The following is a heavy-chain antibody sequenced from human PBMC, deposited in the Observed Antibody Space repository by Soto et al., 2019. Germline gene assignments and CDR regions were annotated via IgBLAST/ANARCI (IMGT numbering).Heavy chain of an antibody. V-gene: IGHV4-59*08. CDR1: GGSISSYY. CDR2: IYYSGST. Sequence: SETLSLTCTVSGGSISSYYWSWIRQPPGKGLEWIGYIYYSGSTNYNPSLKSRVTISVDTSKNQFSLKLSSVTAADTAVYYCARQYNWHDSEGWFAPWGQGTLVTVSS. CDR3: ARQYNWHDSEGWFAP. J-gene: IGHJ5*02. D-gene: IGHD1-1*01.